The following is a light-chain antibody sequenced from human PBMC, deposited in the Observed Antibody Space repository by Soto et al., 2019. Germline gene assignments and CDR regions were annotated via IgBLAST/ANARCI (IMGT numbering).Light chain of an antibody. CDR1: SGSVSTNNY. Sequence: QTVVTQEPSFSVSPGGTVTLTCALSSGSVSTNNYPSWCQQTPGQPPRTLIFRTNTRSSGVPDRFSGSILGSKAALTITGAQADDESDYYCVLYMCRGMWVFGGGTKLTVL. CDR3: VLYMCRGMWV. V-gene: IGLV8-61*01. J-gene: IGLJ3*02. CDR2: RTN.